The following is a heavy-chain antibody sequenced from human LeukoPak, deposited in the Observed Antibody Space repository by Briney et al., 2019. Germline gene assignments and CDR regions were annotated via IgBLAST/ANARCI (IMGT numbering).Heavy chain of an antibody. Sequence: PSETLSLTCTVSGGSISSSSYYWGWIRQPPGKGLEWIGSIYYSGSTYYNPSLKGRVTISVDTSKNQFSLKLSSVTAADTAVYYCASGSGWNDAFDFWGQGTMVTVSS. CDR3: ASGSGWNDAFDF. CDR1: GGSISSSSYY. V-gene: IGHV4-39*07. D-gene: IGHD1-1*01. CDR2: IYYSGST. J-gene: IGHJ3*01.